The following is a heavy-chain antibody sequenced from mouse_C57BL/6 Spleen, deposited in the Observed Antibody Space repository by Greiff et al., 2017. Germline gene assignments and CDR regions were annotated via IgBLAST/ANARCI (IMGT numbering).Heavy chain of an antibody. D-gene: IGHD1-1*01. J-gene: IGHJ4*01. CDR2: IYPRSGNT. V-gene: IGHV1-81*01. Sequence: QVQLQQSGAELARPGASVKLSCKASGYTFTSYGISWVKQRTGQGLEWIGEIYPRSGNTYYNEQFKGKDTLTADKSSSTAYMELRSLTSEDSAVYCCARSEEVVEYYYARDDWGQGTSVTVSS. CDR3: ARSEEVVEYYYARDD. CDR1: GYTFTSYG.